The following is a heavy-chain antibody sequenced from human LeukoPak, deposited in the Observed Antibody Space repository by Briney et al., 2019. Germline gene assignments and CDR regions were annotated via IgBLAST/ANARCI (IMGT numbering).Heavy chain of an antibody. V-gene: IGHV1-2*02. CDR2: INPNSGDT. D-gene: IGHD6-19*01. J-gene: IGHJ4*02. Sequence: ASVKVSCKTSGYTFTGFYMHWVRQAPGQGFEWMGWINPNSGDTNYAQKFQGRVTMTRDTSISTAYMELSRLRSDDTAVYYCARSSGWYALDYWGQGTLVTVSS. CDR3: ARSSGWYALDY. CDR1: GYTFTGFY.